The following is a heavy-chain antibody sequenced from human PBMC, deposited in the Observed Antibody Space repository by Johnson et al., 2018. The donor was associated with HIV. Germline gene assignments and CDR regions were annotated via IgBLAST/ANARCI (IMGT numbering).Heavy chain of an antibody. D-gene: IGHD3-22*01. CDR3: ARDPAIRWSEWDSSGYYSPDAFDI. CDR1: GFTFSSYG. V-gene: IGHV3-30*03. Sequence: QVQLVESGGGVVQPGRSLRLSCAASGFTFSSYGMHWVRQAPGKGLEWVAVISYDGGNKYYADSVKGRFTISRDNSKNTLYLQMNSLRAEDTAVYYCARDPAIRWSEWDSSGYYSPDAFDIWGQGTMVTVSS. CDR2: ISYDGGNK. J-gene: IGHJ3*02.